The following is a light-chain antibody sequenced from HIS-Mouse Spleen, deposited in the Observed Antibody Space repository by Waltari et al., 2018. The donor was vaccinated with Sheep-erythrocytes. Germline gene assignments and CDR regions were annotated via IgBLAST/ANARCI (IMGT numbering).Light chain of an antibody. CDR3: CSYAGSSTLV. V-gene: IGLV2-23*01. J-gene: IGLJ2*01. CDR2: EGS. CDR1: SSDVGCYKL. Sequence: QSALTQPASVSGSPGQSITISCTGTSSDVGCYKLVSWYQQHPGKAPKLMIYEGSKRPSGVSNRFSGSKSGNTASLTISGLQAEDEADYYCCSYAGSSTLVFGGGTKLTVL.